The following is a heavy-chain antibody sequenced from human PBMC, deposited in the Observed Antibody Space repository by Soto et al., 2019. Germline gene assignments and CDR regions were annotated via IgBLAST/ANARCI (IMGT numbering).Heavy chain of an antibody. J-gene: IGHJ4*02. D-gene: IGHD4-17*01. CDR2: IWYDGSNK. CDR3: ARGGGPTAVLGY. Sequence: ESVGGVVPPGRSLRLSCAASGFTFSSYGMHWVRQAPGKGLEWVAVIWYDGSNKYYADSVKGRFTISRDNSKNTLYLQMNSLRAEDTAVYYCARGGGPTAVLGYWGQGTLVTVSS. CDR1: GFTFSSYG. V-gene: IGHV3-33*01.